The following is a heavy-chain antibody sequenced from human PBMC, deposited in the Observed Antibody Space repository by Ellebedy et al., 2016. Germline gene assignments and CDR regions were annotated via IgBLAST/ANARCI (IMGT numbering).Heavy chain of an antibody. CDR1: GFTFSSYG. J-gene: IGHJ4*02. D-gene: IGHD5-18*01. V-gene: IGHV3-30*03. CDR2: ISYDGSNK. CDR3: AGGYSYEIGHDY. Sequence: GGSLRLSCAASGFTFSSYGMHWVRQAPGKGLEWVAVISYDGSNKYYADSVKGRFTISRDNSKNTLYLQMNSLRAEDTAVYYCAGGYSYEIGHDYWGQGTLVTVSS.